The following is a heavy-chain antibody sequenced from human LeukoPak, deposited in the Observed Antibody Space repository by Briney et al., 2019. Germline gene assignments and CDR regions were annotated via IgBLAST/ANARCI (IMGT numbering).Heavy chain of an antibody. D-gene: IGHD2-15*01. Sequence: SETLSLTCAVYGGSFSGYYWSWIRQPPATGLEWTGEINHSGSSNYHPSLKSRVTISVDTSKNQFPLKLSSVTAADTAVYYCARASIVASRIAGNWFDPWGQGTLVTVSS. V-gene: IGHV4-34*01. J-gene: IGHJ5*02. CDR1: GGSFSGYY. CDR2: INHSGSS. CDR3: ARASIVASRIAGNWFDP.